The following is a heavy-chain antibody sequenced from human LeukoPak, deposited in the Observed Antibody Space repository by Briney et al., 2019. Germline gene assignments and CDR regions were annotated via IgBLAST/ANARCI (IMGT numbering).Heavy chain of an antibody. CDR1: RGSLSGYY. CDR2: FNHSGST. D-gene: IGHD3-3*01. CDR3: ARGGKKYYDFWSGDYYYYMDV. J-gene: IGHJ6*03. Sequence: TLSLTCAVYRGSLSGYYWSWIRQPAGTGLEWIGEFNHSGSTNYHPSLPPRVTISVDTYKNQFSLKLSSVTAADSAVYSCARGGKKYYDFWSGDYYYYMDVWGKGTTVTVSS. V-gene: IGHV4-34*01.